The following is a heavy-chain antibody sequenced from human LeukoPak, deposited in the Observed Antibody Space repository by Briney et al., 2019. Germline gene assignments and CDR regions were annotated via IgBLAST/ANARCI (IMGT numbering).Heavy chain of an antibody. J-gene: IGHJ4*02. D-gene: IGHD5-24*01. CDR1: GFTFSSYG. V-gene: IGHV3-33*06. Sequence: PGGSLRLSCAASGFTFSSYGMHWVRQAPGKGLEWGAVIWYDGSNEYHADSVKGRFTISRDNSKNTLYLQMNSLGAEDTAVYYCAKIPSTRRDGSNYPLAGPQKNYFDSWGQGTLVTVSS. CDR3: AKIPSTRRDGSNYPLAGPQKNYFDS. CDR2: IWYDGSNE.